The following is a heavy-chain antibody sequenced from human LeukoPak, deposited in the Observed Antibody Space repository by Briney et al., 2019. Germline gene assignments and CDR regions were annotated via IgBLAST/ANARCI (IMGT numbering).Heavy chain of an antibody. J-gene: IGHJ4*02. CDR1: GFSFSSYA. D-gene: IGHD3-10*01. CDR3: TTELVWFGVLAH. Sequence: GGSLRLSCAASGFSFSSYAMNWVRQAPGKGLEWVGRIKSKTDGGTTDYAAPVKDIFTISRDDSKSTLYLQMNSLQTEDTGVYYCTTELVWFGVLAHWGQGTLATVSS. CDR2: IKSKTDGGTT. V-gene: IGHV3-15*01.